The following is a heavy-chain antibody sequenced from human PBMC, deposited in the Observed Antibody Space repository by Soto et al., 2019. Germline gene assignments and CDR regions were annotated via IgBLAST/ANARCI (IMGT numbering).Heavy chain of an antibody. CDR3: AREALVYGIDV. CDR1: GFTFSSYS. CDR2: ISSSSSYI. Sequence: AGGSLRLSCAASGFTFSSYSMNWVRQAPGKGLEWVSSISSSSSYIYYADSVKGRFAISRDNAKDSLYLQMNSLRAEDTAVYYCAREALVYGIDVWGQGTTVTVSS. V-gene: IGHV3-21*01. J-gene: IGHJ6*02.